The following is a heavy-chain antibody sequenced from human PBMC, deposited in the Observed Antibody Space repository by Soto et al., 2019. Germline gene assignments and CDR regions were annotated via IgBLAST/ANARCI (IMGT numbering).Heavy chain of an antibody. V-gene: IGHV3-9*03. Sequence: EVQLVESGGGLVQPGRSLRLSCAASGFTFDDYAMHWVRQAPGKGLEWVSGISWNSGSIGYADSVKGRFTISRDNAKNSLYLQMNSLRVEDMALYYCAKDISSSSTSHFDYWGQGTLVTVSS. CDR2: ISWNSGSI. CDR3: AKDISSSSTSHFDY. D-gene: IGHD2-2*01. CDR1: GFTFDDYA. J-gene: IGHJ4*02.